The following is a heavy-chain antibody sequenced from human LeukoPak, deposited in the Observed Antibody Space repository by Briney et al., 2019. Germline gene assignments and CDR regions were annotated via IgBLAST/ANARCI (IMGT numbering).Heavy chain of an antibody. CDR3: AGSQEDYYYGSGSYYYFDY. CDR2: IYYSGST. J-gene: IGHJ4*02. Sequence: PSETLSLTCTVSGGSISSYYWSWIRQPPGKGLEWIGYIYYSGSTNYNPSLKSRVTISVDTSKNQFSLKLSSVTAADTAVYYCAGSQEDYYYGSGSYYYFDYWGQGTLVTVSS. V-gene: IGHV4-59*01. CDR1: GGSISSYY. D-gene: IGHD3-10*01.